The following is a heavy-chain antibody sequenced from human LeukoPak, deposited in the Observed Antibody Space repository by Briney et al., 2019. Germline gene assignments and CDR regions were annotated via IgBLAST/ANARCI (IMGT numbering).Heavy chain of an antibody. CDR3: ARASLWGGLEGNQAYYFDY. CDR2: ISAYNGNT. V-gene: IGHV1-8*03. D-gene: IGHD3-16*01. Sequence: GASVKVSCKASGGTFSSYAISWVRQAPGQGLEWMGWISAYNGNTNYAQKFQGRVTITRNTSISTAYMELSSLRSEDTAVYYCARASLWGGLEGNQAYYFDYWGQGTLVTVSS. CDR1: GGTFSSYA. J-gene: IGHJ4*02.